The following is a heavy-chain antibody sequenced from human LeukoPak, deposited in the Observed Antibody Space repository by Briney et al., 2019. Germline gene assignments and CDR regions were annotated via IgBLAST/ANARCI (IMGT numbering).Heavy chain of an antibody. Sequence: GGSLRLSCAVSGFTFSTYSMNWVRQAPGKGLEWVSYISSSSSIIYYADSVRGRFTISRDNAKNSLFLQMNNLRAGDTAVYYCARDGGLYFDSWGQGTLVSVSS. V-gene: IGHV3-48*04. D-gene: IGHD3-22*01. CDR2: ISSSSSII. CDR1: GFTFSTYS. J-gene: IGHJ4*02. CDR3: ARDGGLYFDS.